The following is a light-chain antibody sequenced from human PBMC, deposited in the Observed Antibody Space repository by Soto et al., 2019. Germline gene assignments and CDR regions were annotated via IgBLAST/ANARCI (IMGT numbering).Light chain of an antibody. CDR3: QQTNSFPRT. CDR1: QGISNW. J-gene: IGKJ4*01. Sequence: DIQMTQSPSSVSASVGDRVSITCRASQGISNWLAWYQQKPGSAPKLLIYTGSSLQSGDPSRFSGTGSGTDFTLIIRSLQPEDVATYYCQQTNSFPRTFGGGTKVEIK. CDR2: TGS. V-gene: IGKV1-12*01.